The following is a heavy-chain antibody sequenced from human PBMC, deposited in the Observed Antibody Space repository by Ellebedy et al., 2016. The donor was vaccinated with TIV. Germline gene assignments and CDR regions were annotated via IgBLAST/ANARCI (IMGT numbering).Heavy chain of an antibody. CDR3: VTPGGYVGGFDQ. V-gene: IGHV3-53*01. CDR2: IYSVGST. J-gene: IGHJ4*02. D-gene: IGHD6-13*01. CDR1: GLPVSNTY. Sequence: GESLKISCAASGLPVSNTYMGWVRQAPGKGLDWVSVIYSVGSTYYVDSVKGRFIISRDNSKNTLFLQMNSLRAEDTAVYYCVTPGGYVGGFDQWGQGTLVIVSS.